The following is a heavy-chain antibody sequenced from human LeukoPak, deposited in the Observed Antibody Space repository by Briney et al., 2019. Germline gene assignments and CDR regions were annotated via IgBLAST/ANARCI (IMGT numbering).Heavy chain of an antibody. D-gene: IGHD5-18*01. J-gene: IGHJ4*02. CDR3: ARDVPRYSYGFDPYYFDY. CDR2: INPNSGGT. Sequence: ASVKVSCKASGYTFTGYYMHWVRQAPGQGLEWMGWINPNSGGTNYAQKFQGRVTMTRDTSISTAYMELSGLRSDDTAVYYCARDVPRYSYGFDPYYFDYWGQGTLVTVSS. V-gene: IGHV1-2*02. CDR1: GYTFTGYY.